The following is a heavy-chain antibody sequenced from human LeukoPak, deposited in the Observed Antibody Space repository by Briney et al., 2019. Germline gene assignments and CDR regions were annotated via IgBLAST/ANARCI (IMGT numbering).Heavy chain of an antibody. V-gene: IGHV1-8*02. CDR3: ARHVGYYYYMDV. Sequence: ASVKVSCKASGYTFISYDINWVRQATGQGLEWMGWMNPNSGNTGYAQKFQGRVTMTRNTSIRTAYMELSSLRSEDTAVYYCARHVGYYYYMDVWGKGTTVTVSS. CDR1: GYTFISYD. J-gene: IGHJ6*03. CDR2: MNPNSGNT.